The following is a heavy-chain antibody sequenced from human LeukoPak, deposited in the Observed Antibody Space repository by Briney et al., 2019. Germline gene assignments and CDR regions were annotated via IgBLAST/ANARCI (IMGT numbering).Heavy chain of an antibody. CDR1: GGSISSSNW. CDR2: IYHSGST. D-gene: IGHD4-23*01. CDR3: ARDYGGNPNTNWFDP. V-gene: IGHV4-4*02. Sequence: SETLSLTCAVSGGSISSSNWWSWVRQPPGKGLEWIGEIYHSGSTNYNPSLKSRVTISVDKSKNQFSLKLSSVTAADTAVYYCARDYGGNPNTNWFDPWGQGTLVTVSS. J-gene: IGHJ5*02.